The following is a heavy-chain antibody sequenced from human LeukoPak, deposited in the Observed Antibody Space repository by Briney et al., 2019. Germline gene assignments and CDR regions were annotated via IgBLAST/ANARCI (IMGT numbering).Heavy chain of an antibody. CDR1: GFTFGSYA. CDR2: ISNAGGTT. CDR3: VKLSSGSGSEFGFDY. D-gene: IGHD6-19*01. J-gene: IGHJ4*02. Sequence: PGGSLRLSCTASGFTFGSYAMSWARQAPGKGLEWVSIISNAGGTTYYAASVRGRFTISRDNSKNTLYLQMNSLRAEDTAVYYCVKLSSGSGSEFGFDYWGQGTLVTVSS. V-gene: IGHV3-23*01.